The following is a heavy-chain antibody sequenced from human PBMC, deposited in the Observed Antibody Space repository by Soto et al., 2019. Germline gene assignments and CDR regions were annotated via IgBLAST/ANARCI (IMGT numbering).Heavy chain of an antibody. CDR2: IYSGGST. CDR3: VRDHGRGIVDY. J-gene: IGHJ4*02. D-gene: IGHD3-16*01. Sequence: EVQLVESGGGLIQPGGSLSLSCAASRFPVSSNYMSWVRQGPGKGLEWVTVIYSGGSTYYADSVKDRFTISRDKSKITLSPQMISLIAEVTAVYYCVRDHGRGIVDYWSQGALVTVPS. CDR1: RFPVSSNY. V-gene: IGHV3-53*01.